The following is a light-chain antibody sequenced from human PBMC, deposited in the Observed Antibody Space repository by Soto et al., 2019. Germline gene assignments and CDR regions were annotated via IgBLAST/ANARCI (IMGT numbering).Light chain of an antibody. J-gene: IGKJ4*01. Sequence: DIQMTQSPSSLSASVGDRVTITCQASQDISNYLNWYQQKPGKAPKLLIYDASNLQTGVPSRFSGSGSGTDFTFTISNLQPEDFATYYCHQYERPPLTFRGGTKVDVK. CDR1: QDISNY. CDR2: DAS. CDR3: HQYERPPLT. V-gene: IGKV1-33*01.